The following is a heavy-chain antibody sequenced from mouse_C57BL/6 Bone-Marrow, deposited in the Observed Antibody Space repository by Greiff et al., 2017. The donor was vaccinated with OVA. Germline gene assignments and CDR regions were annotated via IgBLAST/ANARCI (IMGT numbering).Heavy chain of an antibody. CDR1: GFTFSSYA. Sequence: EVQRVESGGGLVKPGGSLKLSCAASGFTFSSYAMSWVRQTPEKRLEWVATISDGGSYTYYPDNVKGRFTISRDNAKNNLYLQMSHLKSEDTAMYYCARASIYYDYDGFAYWGQGTLVTVSA. J-gene: IGHJ3*01. D-gene: IGHD2-4*01. CDR2: ISDGGSYT. V-gene: IGHV5-4*01. CDR3: ARASIYYDYDGFAY.